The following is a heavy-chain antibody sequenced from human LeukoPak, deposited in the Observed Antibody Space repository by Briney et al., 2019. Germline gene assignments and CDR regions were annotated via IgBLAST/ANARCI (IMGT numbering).Heavy chain of an antibody. CDR2: ISGSGGST. Sequence: GGSLRLSCAASGFTFSSYAMSWVRQATGKGLEWVSAISGSGGSTYYADSVKGRFTISRDNSKNTLYLQMNSLRAEDTAVYYCAKGGRYTPLLFDYWGQGTLVTVSS. J-gene: IGHJ4*02. D-gene: IGHD5-24*01. CDR3: AKGGRYTPLLFDY. CDR1: GFTFSSYA. V-gene: IGHV3-23*01.